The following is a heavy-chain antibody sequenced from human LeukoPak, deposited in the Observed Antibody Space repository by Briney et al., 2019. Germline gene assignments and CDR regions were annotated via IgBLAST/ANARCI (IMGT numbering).Heavy chain of an antibody. CDR3: ARDSSGWYDWFDP. Sequence: SETLSLTCTVSGGSFNDYYWSWIRQPPGKGLEWIGEINHSGSTSYNPSLKSRVTISVDTSKNHFSLKLSSVTAADTAVYYCARDSSGWYDWFDPWGQGTLVTVSS. J-gene: IGHJ5*02. V-gene: IGHV4-34*01. D-gene: IGHD6-19*01. CDR2: INHSGST. CDR1: GGSFNDYY.